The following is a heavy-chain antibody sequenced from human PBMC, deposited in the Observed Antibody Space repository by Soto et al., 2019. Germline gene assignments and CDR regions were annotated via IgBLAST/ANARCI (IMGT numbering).Heavy chain of an antibody. J-gene: IGHJ3*02. CDR1: GFTFSSYS. V-gene: IGHV3-21*01. Sequence: EVQLVESGGGLVKPGGSLRLSCAASGFTFSSYSMNWVRQAPGKGLEWVSSISSSSSYIYYADSVKGRFTISRDNAKNSLYLQMNSLRAEDTAVYYCARDGELWLHAFDIWGQGTMVTVSS. CDR2: ISSSSSYI. CDR3: ARDGELWLHAFDI. D-gene: IGHD5-18*01.